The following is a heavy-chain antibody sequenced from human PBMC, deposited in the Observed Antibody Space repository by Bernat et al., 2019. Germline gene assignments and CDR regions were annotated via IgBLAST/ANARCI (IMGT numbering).Heavy chain of an antibody. Sequence: EVQLVQSGAEVKKPGESLKISCKGSGYSFTNYWIGWVRQMPGKGLEWMGIIHSGDSDTRYSPSFQGQVTISAAKSINTAYLQWRSLKASDTAMYYCARLRGSGDYRDAFDIWGQGTMVTVSS. V-gene: IGHV5-51*01. CDR1: GYSFTNYW. CDR3: ARLRGSGDYRDAFDI. J-gene: IGHJ3*02. D-gene: IGHD3-3*01. CDR2: IHSGDSDT.